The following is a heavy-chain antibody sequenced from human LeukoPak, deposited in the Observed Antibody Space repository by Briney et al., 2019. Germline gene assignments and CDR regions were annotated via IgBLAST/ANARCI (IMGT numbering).Heavy chain of an antibody. CDR3: ARGPYYYDSSGPIPHLPYFDY. CDR2: IYHSGST. D-gene: IGHD3-22*01. Sequence: SQTLSLTCAVSGGSISSGGYSWSWIRQPPGKGLEWIGYIYHSGSTYYNPPLKSRVTISVDRSKNQFSLKLSSVTAADTAVYYCARGPYYYDSSGPIPHLPYFDYWGQGTLVTVSS. CDR1: GGSISSGGYS. V-gene: IGHV4-30-2*01. J-gene: IGHJ4*02.